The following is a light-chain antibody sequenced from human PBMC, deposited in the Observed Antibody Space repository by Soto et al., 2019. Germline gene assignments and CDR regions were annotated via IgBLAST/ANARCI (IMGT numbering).Light chain of an antibody. CDR1: QSISWY. V-gene: IGKV1-39*01. CDR2: AAS. J-gene: IGKJ1*01. CDR3: QQRYSTPRT. Sequence: DTRRARSPFSLAAAAVDTATTTSRASQSISWYLHWYQQKPGKAPKLLIYAASSLQSGVPSRFSGSGSGTDFTLTICSLPPEDFATYYCQQRYSTPRTFGQGTKVDIK.